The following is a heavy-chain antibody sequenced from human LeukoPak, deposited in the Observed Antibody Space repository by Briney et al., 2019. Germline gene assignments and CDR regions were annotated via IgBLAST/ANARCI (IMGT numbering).Heavy chain of an antibody. CDR2: IIPIFGTA. Sequence: SVKVSCKASGGTFSSYAISWVRQAPGQGLERMGGIIPIFGTANYAQKFQGRVTITADESTSTAYMELSSLRSEDTGVYYCAMVLTSDDAFDIWGQGTMVTVSS. J-gene: IGHJ3*02. CDR3: AMVLTSDDAFDI. CDR1: GGTFSSYA. V-gene: IGHV1-69*13. D-gene: IGHD2-2*01.